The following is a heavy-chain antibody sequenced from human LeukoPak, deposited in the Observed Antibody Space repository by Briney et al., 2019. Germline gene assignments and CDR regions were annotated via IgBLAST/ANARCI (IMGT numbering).Heavy chain of an antibody. CDR3: TQAAAGNYFDY. CDR1: GFTFSSYS. J-gene: IGHJ4*02. V-gene: IGHV3-15*01. D-gene: IGHD6-13*01. Sequence: GGSLRLSCAASGFTFSSYSMNWVRQAPGKGLEWVGRIKSKTDGGTTDYAAPVKGRFTISRDDSKNTLYLQMNSLKTEDTAVYYCTQAAAGNYFDYWGQGTLVTVSS. CDR2: IKSKTDGGTT.